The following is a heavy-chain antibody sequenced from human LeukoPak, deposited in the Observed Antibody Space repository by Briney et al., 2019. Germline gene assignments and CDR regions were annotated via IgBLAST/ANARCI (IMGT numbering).Heavy chain of an antibody. CDR2: INNDGSRT. CDR1: GFTFSKYL. V-gene: IGHV3-74*01. CDR3: VRDPPGEGVDY. J-gene: IGHJ4*02. Sequence: SGGSLRLSCAASGFTFSKYLMHLIRQAPGKGLVWVSRINNDGSRTNYADSVKGRFTISRDNAKNTVYLQMNSLRGEDTAVYYCVRDPPGEGVDYWGQGTLVAVSS. D-gene: IGHD2-21*01.